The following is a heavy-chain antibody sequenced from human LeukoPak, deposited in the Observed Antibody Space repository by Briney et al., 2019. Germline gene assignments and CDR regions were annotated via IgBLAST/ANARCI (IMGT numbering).Heavy chain of an antibody. CDR2: ISGSGGST. CDR1: GFTFSSYA. CDR3: AKIILWFGGKYRDFDY. D-gene: IGHD3-10*01. Sequence: GGSLRLSCAASGFTFSSYAMSWVRQAPGKGLEWVSAISGSGGSTYYADSVKGRFTISRDNSKNTLYLQMNSLRAEDTAVYYCAKIILWFGGKYRDFDYWVQGTLVTVSS. J-gene: IGHJ4*02. V-gene: IGHV3-23*01.